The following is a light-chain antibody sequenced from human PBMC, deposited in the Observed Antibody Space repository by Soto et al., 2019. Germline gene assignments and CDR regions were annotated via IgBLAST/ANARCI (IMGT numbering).Light chain of an antibody. CDR2: EVI. CDR3: SSYAGTYKVV. CDR1: SNDVGGYNF. Sequence: QSALTQPPSASGSPGQSVTISCTGTSNDVGGYNFVSWYQQHPGKAPKLMIYEVIKRPSGVPDRFSGCKSGNTAALTVSGLQPEDDVDYYCSSYAGTYKVVFGGGTKLTVL. V-gene: IGLV2-8*01. J-gene: IGLJ2*01.